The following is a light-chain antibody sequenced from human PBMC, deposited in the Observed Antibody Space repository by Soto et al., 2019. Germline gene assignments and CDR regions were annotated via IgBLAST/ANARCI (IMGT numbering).Light chain of an antibody. V-gene: IGKV3-11*01. J-gene: IGKJ5*01. CDR3: HQRQYWPPIT. CDR1: QSVSSN. CDR2: GAS. Sequence: EIVLTQTPGTLSLSPGERATLSCGASQSVSSNYVAWYQQKPGQAPRFLIYGASNRATGIPARFSGSGSGTDFTLTISSLEPEDFAVYYCHQRQYWPPITFGQGTRLEIK.